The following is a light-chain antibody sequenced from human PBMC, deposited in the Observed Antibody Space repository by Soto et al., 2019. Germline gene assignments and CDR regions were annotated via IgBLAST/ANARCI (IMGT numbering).Light chain of an antibody. CDR3: HQYGTSPT. CDR2: GAS. CDR1: QSVSNNY. V-gene: IGKV3-20*01. Sequence: EIVLTQSPGTLSLSPGERATLSCRASQSVSNNYLAWYQQKPGQAPRRLIFGASGRATGIPDRFSGSGSGTDFTLTISRLEPEDSAVYYCHQYGTSPTFGQGTKVEIK. J-gene: IGKJ1*01.